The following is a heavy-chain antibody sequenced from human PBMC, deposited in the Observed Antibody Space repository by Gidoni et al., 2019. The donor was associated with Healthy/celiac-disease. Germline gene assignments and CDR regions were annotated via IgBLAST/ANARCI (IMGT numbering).Heavy chain of an antibody. CDR1: GFTFGDYA. Sequence: EVQLVESGGGLVKPGRSLRLSCTASGFTFGDYAMSWFRQAPGKGLEWVGFIRSKAYGGTTEYAASVKGRFTISRDDSKSIAYLQMNSLKTEDTAVYYCTRDGGYSSGWPATYYFDYWGQGTLVTVSS. CDR3: TRDGGYSSGWPATYYFDY. D-gene: IGHD6-19*01. J-gene: IGHJ4*02. CDR2: IRSKAYGGTT. V-gene: IGHV3-49*05.